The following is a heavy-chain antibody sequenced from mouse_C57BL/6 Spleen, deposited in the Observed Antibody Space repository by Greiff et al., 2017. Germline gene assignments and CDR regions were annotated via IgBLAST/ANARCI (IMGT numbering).Heavy chain of an antibody. CDR1: GYTFTDYE. V-gene: IGHV1-15*01. CDR2: IDPETGGT. Sequence: QVQLKQSGAELVRPGASVTLSCKASGYTFTDYEMHWVKQTPVHGLEWIGAIDPETGGTAYNQKFKGKAILTADKSSSTAYMELRSLTSEDSAVYYCKRGSSGYLYYAMDDWGQGTSVTVSS. CDR3: KRGSSGYLYYAMDD. J-gene: IGHJ4*01. D-gene: IGHD3-2*02.